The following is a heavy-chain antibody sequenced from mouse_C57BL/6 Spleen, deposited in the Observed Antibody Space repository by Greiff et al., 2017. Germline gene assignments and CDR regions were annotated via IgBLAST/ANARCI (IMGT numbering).Heavy chain of an antibody. CDR2: INPGSGGT. V-gene: IGHV1-54*01. CDR3: ARRGQLRLPFDY. J-gene: IGHJ2*01. Sequence: QVQLQQSGAELVRPGTSVKVSCKASGYAFTNYLIEWVKQRPGQGLEWIGVINPGSGGTNYNEKFKGKATLTADKSSSTAYMQLSSLTSEDSAVYFCARRGQLRLPFDYWGQGTTLTVSS. CDR1: GYAFTNYL. D-gene: IGHD3-2*02.